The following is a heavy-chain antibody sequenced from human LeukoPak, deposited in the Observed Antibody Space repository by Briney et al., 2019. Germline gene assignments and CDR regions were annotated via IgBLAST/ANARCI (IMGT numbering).Heavy chain of an antibody. Sequence: ESGPTLVNPTQTLTLTCSFSGFSLSTSGVGVGWIRQPPGKALEWLALIYWDDDKRYSPSLKSRLTITKDTSKNQVVLTMTNMDPVDTATYYCAHIVVPAATIQYFDYWGQGTLVTVSS. J-gene: IGHJ4*02. CDR2: IYWDDDK. CDR3: AHIVVPAATIQYFDY. D-gene: IGHD2-2*01. V-gene: IGHV2-5*02. CDR1: GFSLSTSGVG.